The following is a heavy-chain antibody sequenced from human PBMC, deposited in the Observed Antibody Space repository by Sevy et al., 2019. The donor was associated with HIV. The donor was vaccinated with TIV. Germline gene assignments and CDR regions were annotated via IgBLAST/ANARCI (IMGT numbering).Heavy chain of an antibody. D-gene: IGHD6-19*01. CDR1: GFTFSSYA. Sequence: GGSLRLSCAASGFTFSSYAMRWVRQAPGKGLEWVAVISYDGSNKYYADSVKGRFTISRDNSKNTLYLQMNSLRAEDTAVYYCARDLQQWLVRGNYFDYWGQGTLVTVSS. CDR3: ARDLQQWLVRGNYFDY. V-gene: IGHV3-30-3*01. J-gene: IGHJ4*02. CDR2: ISYDGSNK.